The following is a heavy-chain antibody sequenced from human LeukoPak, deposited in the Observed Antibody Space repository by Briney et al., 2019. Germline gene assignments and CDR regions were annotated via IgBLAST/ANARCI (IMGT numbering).Heavy chain of an antibody. CDR2: INHSGST. CDR3: ARGKGRRLDY. Sequence: PSETLSLTCAVYGGSFSGYYWSWIRQPPGKGLEWIGEINHSGSTNYNPSLKSRVTISVDTSKNQFSLKLSSVTAADTAVYYCARGKGRRLDYWGQGTLVTVSS. V-gene: IGHV4-34*01. D-gene: IGHD2-15*01. CDR1: GGSFSGYY. J-gene: IGHJ4*02.